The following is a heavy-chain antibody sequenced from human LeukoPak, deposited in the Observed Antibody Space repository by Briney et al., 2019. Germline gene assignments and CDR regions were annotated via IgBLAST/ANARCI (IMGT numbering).Heavy chain of an antibody. V-gene: IGHV4-34*01. D-gene: IGHD3-22*01. CDR3: ARVRKRYYYDSSGFADY. CDR2: INHSGST. Sequence: SETLSLXCAVYGGSFSGYYWSWIRQPPGKGLEWIGEINHSGSTTYNPSLKSRVTISVDTSKNQFSLKLSSVTAADTAVYYCARVRKRYYYDSSGFADYWGQGTLVTVSS. J-gene: IGHJ4*02. CDR1: GGSFSGYY.